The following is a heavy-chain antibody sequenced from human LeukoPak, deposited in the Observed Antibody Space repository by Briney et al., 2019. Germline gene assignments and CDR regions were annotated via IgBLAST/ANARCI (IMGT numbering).Heavy chain of an antibody. D-gene: IGHD1-26*01. CDR2: VDPEDGET. V-gene: IGHV1-69-2*01. J-gene: IGHJ3*02. CDR1: GYTFTDYY. Sequence: ASVKVSCKVSGYTFTDYYMHWVQQAPGKGLEWMGLVDPEDGETIYAEKFQGRVTITADTSTDTAYMELSSLRSEDTAVYYCAGYRGSYYDAFDIWGQGTMVTASS. CDR3: AGYRGSYYDAFDI.